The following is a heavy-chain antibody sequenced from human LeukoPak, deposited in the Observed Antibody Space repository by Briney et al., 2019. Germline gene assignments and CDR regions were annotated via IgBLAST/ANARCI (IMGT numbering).Heavy chain of an antibody. CDR2: VNPNSGNT. V-gene: IGHV1-8*01. CDR3: ARGGYFDWLAAATYYYYMDV. CDR1: GYTFTSYD. J-gene: IGHJ6*03. D-gene: IGHD3-9*01. Sequence: ASVKVSCKTSGYTFTSYDLNWVRQATGQGLEWMGWVNPNSGNTGYAQKFQGRVTMTMDPSISTAYMELSSLRSEDTAVYYCARGGYFDWLAAATYYYYMDVWGKGTTVTISS.